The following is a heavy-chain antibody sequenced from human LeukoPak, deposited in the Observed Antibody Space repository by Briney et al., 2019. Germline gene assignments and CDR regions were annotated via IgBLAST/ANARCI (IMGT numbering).Heavy chain of an antibody. J-gene: IGHJ4*02. CDR2: TYYRSRWGN. CDR3: VRDSDDYYWALDF. CDR1: GDSVSNNIAT. V-gene: IGHV6-1*01. D-gene: IGHD3-10*01. Sequence: SQTLSLTCAISGDSVSNNIATWIWVRQSPSRGLEWLGRTYYRSRWGNDYAISVKSRITINPDTSRNQFSLQLNSVTPEDTAVYYCVRDSDDYYWALDFWGQGTPVTVSS.